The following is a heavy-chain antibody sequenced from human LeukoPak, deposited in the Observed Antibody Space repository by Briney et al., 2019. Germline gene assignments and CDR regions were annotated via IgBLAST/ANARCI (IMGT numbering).Heavy chain of an antibody. CDR3: ARDRLHYGEYEKTFDY. V-gene: IGHV3-15*01. Sequence: GGSLRLSCAASGFTFSNAWMNWVRQAPGTGLEWVGRIKSKTDGGTTDYATPVKGRFTISRDDSKNTLYLQMNSLKTEDTAVYYCARDRLHYGEYEKTFDYWGQGTLVTVSS. CDR1: GFTFSNAW. D-gene: IGHD4-17*01. J-gene: IGHJ4*02. CDR2: IKSKTDGGTT.